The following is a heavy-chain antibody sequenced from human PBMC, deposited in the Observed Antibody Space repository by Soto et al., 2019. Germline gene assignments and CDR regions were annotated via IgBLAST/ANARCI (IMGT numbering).Heavy chain of an antibody. CDR1: GGTFRSYA. J-gene: IGHJ4*02. CDR3: ARSDEARPAYFDY. V-gene: IGHV1-69*06. CDR2: IITIFGTA. D-gene: IGHD2-21*02. Sequence: QVQLVQSGAEVKKPGSSVTVSCKASGGTFRSYAISWVRQAPGQGLEWMGGIITIFGTANYAQKFQGRVTITADKSTSTAHMELSSLRSEDTAVYYCARSDEARPAYFDYWGQGTLVTVSS.